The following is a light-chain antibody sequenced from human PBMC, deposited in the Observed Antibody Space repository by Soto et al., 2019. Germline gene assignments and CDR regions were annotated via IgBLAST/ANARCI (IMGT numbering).Light chain of an antibody. CDR2: DVT. CDR3: SAHIVRSTGV. Sequence: QSALTQPASVSGSPGQSITISCTGTSNDVGGDDYVSWYQQYPGKAPKLMIYDVTNRPSGVSIRFSGSKSGNTASLTISGLQAEDEADYYCSAHIVRSTGVFGTGTKLTVL. CDR1: SNDVGGDDY. V-gene: IGLV2-14*03. J-gene: IGLJ1*01.